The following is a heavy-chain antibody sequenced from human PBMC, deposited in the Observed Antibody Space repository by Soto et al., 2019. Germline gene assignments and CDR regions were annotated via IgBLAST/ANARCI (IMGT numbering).Heavy chain of an antibody. V-gene: IGHV3-23*01. Sequence: PGGSLRLSCAASTFTFNNYAMSWVRQAPGKGLEWVSTISGSGGTTYYADSVKGRFTISRDNSQNMLYLQMNSLGAEDTAIYYCAKDYWVRVPSTFDYWGQGTLVTVSS. J-gene: IGHJ4*02. CDR1: TFTFNNYA. D-gene: IGHD2-2*01. CDR2: ISGSGGTT. CDR3: AKDYWVRVPSTFDY.